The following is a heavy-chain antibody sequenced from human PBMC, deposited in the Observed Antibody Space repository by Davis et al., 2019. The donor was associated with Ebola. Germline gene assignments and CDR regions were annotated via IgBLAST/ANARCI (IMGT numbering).Heavy chain of an antibody. D-gene: IGHD3-9*01. J-gene: IGHJ6*02. CDR1: GYTFTSYY. Sequence: ASVKVSCKASGYTFTSYYMHWVRQAPGQGLEWMGIINPSGGSTSYAQKFQGRVTMTRDTSTSTVYMELSSLRSEDTAVYYCARDRELRYFDWAYYYYGMDVWGQGTTVTVSS. V-gene: IGHV1-46*01. CDR2: INPSGGST. CDR3: ARDRELRYFDWAYYYYGMDV.